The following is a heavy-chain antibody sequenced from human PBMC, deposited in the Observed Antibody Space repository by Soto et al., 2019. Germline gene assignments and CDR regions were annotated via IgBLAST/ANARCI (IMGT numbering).Heavy chain of an antibody. Sequence: PGESLKISCSASGFTFSSYAMHWVRQAPGKGLEYVSAISSNGGSTYYADSVKGRFTISRDNSKNTLYLQMSSLRAEDTAVYYSLTPSIAGASRIRPDHGCWGQVPLVAFCS. V-gene: IGHV3-64D*06. CDR3: LTPSIAGASRIRPDHGC. D-gene: IGHD6-13*01. CDR1: GFTFSSYA. CDR2: ISSNGGST. J-gene: IGHJ4*02.